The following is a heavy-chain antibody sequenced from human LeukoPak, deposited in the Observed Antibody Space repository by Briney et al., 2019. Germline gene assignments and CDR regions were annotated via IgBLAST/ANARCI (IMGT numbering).Heavy chain of an antibody. CDR2: INPSGGGT. J-gene: IGHJ5*01. V-gene: IGHV1-46*01. Sequence: ASVKVSCKASGYTFSSYYMHWVRQAPGQGLEWMGIINPSGGGTTYAQKFQGRVTMTRDTSTSTAYMELRSLRSDDTAVYYCARTIYDFWSGYYNWFDPWGQGTMVTVSS. CDR1: GYTFSSYY. CDR3: ARTIYDFWSGYYNWFDP. D-gene: IGHD3-3*01.